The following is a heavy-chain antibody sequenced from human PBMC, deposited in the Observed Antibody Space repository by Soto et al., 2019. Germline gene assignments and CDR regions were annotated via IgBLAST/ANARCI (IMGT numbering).Heavy chain of an antibody. Sequence: QVQLVQSGPEVKKPGSSLKVSCKSYGDSFSRFAVSWVRRAPGEGLEWMGGIIPVTGTANYIDKFRGRLTITADESSRTVYMELSSLRSEDTAVYYCARLGLDIDFDHWGQGTLVTVSS. CDR1: GDSFSRFA. V-gene: IGHV1-69*01. J-gene: IGHJ4*02. CDR2: IIPVTGTA. CDR3: ARLGLDIDFDH. D-gene: IGHD2-15*01.